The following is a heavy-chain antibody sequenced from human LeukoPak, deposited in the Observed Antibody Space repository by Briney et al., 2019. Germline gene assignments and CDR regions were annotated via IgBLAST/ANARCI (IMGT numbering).Heavy chain of an antibody. CDR1: GFTFSSYA. CDR3: AKDGGRGGGSCYDY. D-gene: IGHD2-15*01. Sequence: GSLRLSCAASGFTFSSYALGWVRQAPGKGLEWVSAISGSGGNTYYTDSVKGRFTISRDNSKNLLYLQMNNLRAEDTAVYYCAKDGGRGGGSCYDYWGQGTLVTVSS. CDR2: ISGSGGNT. V-gene: IGHV3-23*01. J-gene: IGHJ4*02.